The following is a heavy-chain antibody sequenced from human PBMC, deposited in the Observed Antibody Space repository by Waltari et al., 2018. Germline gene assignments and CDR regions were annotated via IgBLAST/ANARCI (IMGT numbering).Heavy chain of an antibody. V-gene: IGHV4-59*01. Sequence: QVQLQESGPGLVKPSETLSLTCTVSGGSISSYYWSWIRQPPGKGLEWIGYIYYSGSTNYNPSLKSRVTISVDTSKNQFSLKLSSVTAADTAVYYCARADTIHDAFDIWGQGTMVIVSS. CDR3: ARADTIHDAFDI. CDR2: IYYSGST. J-gene: IGHJ3*02. CDR1: GGSISSYY. D-gene: IGHD3-3*01.